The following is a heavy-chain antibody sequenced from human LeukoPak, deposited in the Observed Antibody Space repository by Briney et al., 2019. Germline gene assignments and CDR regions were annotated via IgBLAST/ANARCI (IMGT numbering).Heavy chain of an antibody. D-gene: IGHD7-27*01. CDR1: GGSISNSDYY. CDR2: IYYSGNT. Sequence: SETLSLTCTVSGGSISNSDYYWASIRQPPGKGLEWIGCIYYSGNTYYNPSLRSRVTISVDTSKNQFSLYLTSVTAADTAVYYCARCLTGDLTTNDAFDIWGQGTIVTVSS. J-gene: IGHJ3*02. CDR3: ARCLTGDLTTNDAFDI. V-gene: IGHV4-39*01.